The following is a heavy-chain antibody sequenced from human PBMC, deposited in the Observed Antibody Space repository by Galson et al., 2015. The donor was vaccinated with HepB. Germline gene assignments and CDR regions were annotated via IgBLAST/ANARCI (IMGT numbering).Heavy chain of an antibody. CDR1: GGTFSSYA. J-gene: IGHJ6*03. V-gene: IGHV1-69*13. D-gene: IGHD3-10*01. CDR2: IIPIFGTA. Sequence: SVKVSCKASGGTFSSYAISWVRQAPGQGLEWMGGIIPIFGTANYAQKFQGRVTITADESTSTAYMELSSLRSEDTAVYYCARDRGRITMVQGVIYYMDVWGKGTTVTVSS. CDR3: ARDRGRITMVQGVIYYMDV.